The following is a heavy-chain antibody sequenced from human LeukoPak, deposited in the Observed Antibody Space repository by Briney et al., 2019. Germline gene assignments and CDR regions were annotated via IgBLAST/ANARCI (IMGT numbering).Heavy chain of an antibody. V-gene: IGHV5-10-1*01. Sequence: GESLKISCKGSGYSFTSYWISWVRQMPGKGLEWMGRIDPSDSYTNYSPSFQGHVTISVDKSISTAYLQWSSLKASDTAMYYCARLGSYFYDMDVWGQGTTVTVSS. CDR1: GYSFTSYW. CDR2: IDPSDSYT. J-gene: IGHJ6*02. CDR3: ARLGSYFYDMDV. D-gene: IGHD1-26*01.